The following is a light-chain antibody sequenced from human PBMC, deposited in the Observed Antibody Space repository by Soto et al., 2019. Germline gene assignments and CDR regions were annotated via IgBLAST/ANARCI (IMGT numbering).Light chain of an antibody. CDR1: QDIAIY. Sequence: DIQMTQSPASLSASVGDRVTITFLASQDIAIYLAWYQQKPGEAPKLLIYAASTLYGGVPSRFSGSGSGTDFALTITSLQAEDFATYYCQQLRMYPSTFGGGTKVDI. CDR3: QQLRMYPST. J-gene: IGKJ4*01. CDR2: AAS. V-gene: IGKV1-9*01.